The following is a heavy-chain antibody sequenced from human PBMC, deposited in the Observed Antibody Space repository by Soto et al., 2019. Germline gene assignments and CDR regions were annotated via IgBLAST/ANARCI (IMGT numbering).Heavy chain of an antibody. CDR1: GGSVSSGSYY. D-gene: IGHD5-18*01. J-gene: IGHJ6*02. CDR2: IYYSGST. CDR3: AAQLWTYYYYGMDV. V-gene: IGHV4-61*01. Sequence: SETLSLTCTVSGGSVSSGSYYWSWIRQPPGKGLEWIGYIYYSGSTNYNPSLKSRVTISVDTSKNQFSLKLSSVTAANTAVYYCAAQLWTYYYYGMDVWGQGTTVTVSS.